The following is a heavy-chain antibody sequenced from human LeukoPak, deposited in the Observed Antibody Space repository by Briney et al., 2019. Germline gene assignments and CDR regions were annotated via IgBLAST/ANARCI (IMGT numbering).Heavy chain of an antibody. CDR1: GFTFSSYA. D-gene: IGHD3-9*01. V-gene: IGHV3-23*01. CDR3: AKDGFDYDILTGYYNVNWFDP. J-gene: IGHJ5*02. CDR2: ISCSGGST. Sequence: GGSLRLSCAASGFTFSSYAMSWVRQAPGKGLEWVSAISCSGGSTYYADSVKGRFTISRDNSKTTLYLQMNSLRAEDTAVYYCAKDGFDYDILTGYYNVNWFDPWGQGTLVTVSS.